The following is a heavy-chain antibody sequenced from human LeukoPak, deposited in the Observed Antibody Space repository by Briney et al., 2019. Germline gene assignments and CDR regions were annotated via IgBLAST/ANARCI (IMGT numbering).Heavy chain of an antibody. Sequence: GESLRLSCAASGFSFSRYWIHWVRQAPGKGLEWVSRINPDGSTTTYADSVKGRFTISRDNAENTVYLQMNSLRAEDTAVYYCARVLSGSWDWFDPCGQGTLVTVSS. CDR3: ARVLSGSWDWFDP. V-gene: IGHV3-74*01. CDR1: GFSFSRYW. CDR2: INPDGSTT. J-gene: IGHJ5*02. D-gene: IGHD3-22*01.